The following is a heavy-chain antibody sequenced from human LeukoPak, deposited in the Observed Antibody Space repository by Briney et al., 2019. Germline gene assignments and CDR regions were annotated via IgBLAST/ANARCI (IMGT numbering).Heavy chain of an antibody. Sequence: ASVQVSCKGSRSTFLHYYLHWLRQPPGQELAWMGWINHNSGGKNFPQKFQSRITMTRETSISTAYMELNRLRSDDTAVYYCARAGLWDYSDSSGYHNGAFDIWGQGTMVTVSS. J-gene: IGHJ3*02. V-gene: IGHV1-2*02. D-gene: IGHD3-22*01. CDR1: RSTFLHYY. CDR3: ARAGLWDYSDSSGYHNGAFDI. CDR2: INHNSGGK.